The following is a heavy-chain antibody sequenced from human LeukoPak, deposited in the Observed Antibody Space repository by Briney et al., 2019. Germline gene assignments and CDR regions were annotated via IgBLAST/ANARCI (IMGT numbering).Heavy chain of an antibody. CDR3: ARSAPYDYVWGNYFDY. CDR2: ISWNSGSI. CDR1: GFTFSSYA. D-gene: IGHD3-16*01. V-gene: IGHV3-9*03. Sequence: SLRLSCAASGFTFSSYAMHWVRQAPGKGLEWVSGISWNSGSIGYADSVKGRFTTSRDNAKNSLYLQMNSLRAEDMALYYCARSAPYDYVWGNYFDYWGQGTLVTVSS. J-gene: IGHJ4*02.